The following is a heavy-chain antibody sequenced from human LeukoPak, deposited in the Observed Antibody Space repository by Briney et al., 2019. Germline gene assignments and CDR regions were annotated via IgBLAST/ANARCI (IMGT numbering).Heavy chain of an antibody. J-gene: IGHJ4*02. V-gene: IGHV4-31*03. CDR1: GGSISSGGYY. D-gene: IGHD3-22*01. CDR3: ARALSGDSSFGFDY. Sequence: SETLSLTCTVSGGSISSGGYYWSWIRQHPGKGLEWIGYIYYSGSTYYNPSLKSRVTISVDMSKNQFSLKLSSVTAADTAVYYCARALSGDSSFGFDYWGQGALVTVSS. CDR2: IYYSGST.